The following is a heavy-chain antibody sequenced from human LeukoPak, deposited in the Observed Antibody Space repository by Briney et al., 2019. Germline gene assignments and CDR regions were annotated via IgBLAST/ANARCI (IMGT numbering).Heavy chain of an antibody. J-gene: IGHJ4*02. D-gene: IGHD3-22*01. CDR2: ISGSGGST. CDR3: AKGSPWFTMIVVVPFDY. V-gene: IGHV3-23*01. Sequence: GGSLRLSCAASGFTFSSYTMNWVRQAPGKGLEWVSAISGSGGSTYYADSVKGRFTISRDNSKNTLYLQMNSQRAEDTAVYYCAKGSPWFTMIVVVPFDYWGQGTLVTVSS. CDR1: GFTFSSYT.